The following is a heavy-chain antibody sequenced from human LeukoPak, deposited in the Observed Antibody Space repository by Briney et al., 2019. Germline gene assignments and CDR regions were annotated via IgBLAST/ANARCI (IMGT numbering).Heavy chain of an antibody. J-gene: IGHJ4*02. CDR3: ARTAMAGCKTCFDY. CDR1: GGSFSGYY. D-gene: IGHD6-19*01. Sequence: SETLSLTCAVYGGSFSGYYWSWIRQPPGKGLEWIGEINHSGSTNYNPSLKSRVTISVDTSKNQSSLKLSSVTAADTAVYYCARTAMAGCKTCFDYWGQGTLVTVSS. V-gene: IGHV4-34*01. CDR2: INHSGST.